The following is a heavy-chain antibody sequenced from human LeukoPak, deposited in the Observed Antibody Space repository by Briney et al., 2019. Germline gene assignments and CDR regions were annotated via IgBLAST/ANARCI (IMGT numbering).Heavy chain of an antibody. CDR2: ISGRGDKT. CDR1: GFTFSNYA. Sequence: GGSLRLSCAASGFTFSNYAMSWVRQAPGKGLEWVSVISGRGDKTYYADSVKGRFTISRDNSKNTLYLQMNSLRAEDTAVYYCARPMVRGVIHDAFDIWGQGTMVTVSS. J-gene: IGHJ3*02. D-gene: IGHD3-10*01. CDR3: ARPMVRGVIHDAFDI. V-gene: IGHV3-23*01.